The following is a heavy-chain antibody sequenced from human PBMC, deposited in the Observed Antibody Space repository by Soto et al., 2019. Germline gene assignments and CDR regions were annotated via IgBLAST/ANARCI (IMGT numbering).Heavy chain of an antibody. V-gene: IGHV3-48*01. CDR3: ARSMYSSSWYWFDP. CDR1: GFTFSSYS. D-gene: IGHD6-13*01. Sequence: EEQLVESGGGLVQPGGSLRLSCAASGFTFSSYSMNWVRQAPGKGLEWVSYISSSSSTIYYADSVKGRFTISRDNAKNSLYLQMNSLRAEDTAVYYCARSMYSSSWYWFDPWGQGTLVTVSS. J-gene: IGHJ5*02. CDR2: ISSSSSTI.